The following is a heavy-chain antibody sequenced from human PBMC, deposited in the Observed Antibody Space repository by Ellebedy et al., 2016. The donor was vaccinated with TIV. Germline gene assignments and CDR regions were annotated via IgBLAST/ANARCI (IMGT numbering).Heavy chain of an antibody. CDR2: IDNSGSYV. Sequence: GESLKISCAASGFSFSTFGMNWVRQASGKGLEWVFSIDNSGSYVYYADSVEGRFTISRDNGKISLYLQMNSLTAEDTAVYYCATGAYDIWGQGTMVMVSS. CDR1: GFSFSTFG. J-gene: IGHJ3*02. V-gene: IGHV3-21*01. CDR3: ATGAYDI.